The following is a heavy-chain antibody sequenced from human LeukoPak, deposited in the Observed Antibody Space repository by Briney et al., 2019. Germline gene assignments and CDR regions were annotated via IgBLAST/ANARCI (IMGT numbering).Heavy chain of an antibody. Sequence: GGSLRLSCAAPGFTFSSYAMSWVRQAPGKGLEWVSSISGSGGSTYYADSAKGRFTISRDNSKNTLYLQMNSLRAEDTAVYYCAKAQYQLLLNYFDYWGQGTLVTVSS. CDR3: AKAQYQLLLNYFDY. CDR2: ISGSGGST. V-gene: IGHV3-23*01. CDR1: GFTFSSYA. D-gene: IGHD2-2*01. J-gene: IGHJ4*02.